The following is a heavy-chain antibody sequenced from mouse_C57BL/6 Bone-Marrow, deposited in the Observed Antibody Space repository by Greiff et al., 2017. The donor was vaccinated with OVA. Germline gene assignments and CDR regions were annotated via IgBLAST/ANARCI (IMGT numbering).Heavy chain of an antibody. D-gene: IGHD1-1*01. CDR1: GFTFSSYG. CDR3: ARHYYSSSYFDY. V-gene: IGHV5-6*01. CDR2: IRSGGSYT. J-gene: IGHJ2*01. Sequence: EVKLMESGGDLVKPGGSLKLSCAASGFTFSSYGMSWVRQTPDKRLEWVATIRSGGSYTYYPDSVKGRFTISRDNAKNTLYLQMSSLKSEDTAMYYCARHYYSSSYFDYWGQGTTLTVSS.